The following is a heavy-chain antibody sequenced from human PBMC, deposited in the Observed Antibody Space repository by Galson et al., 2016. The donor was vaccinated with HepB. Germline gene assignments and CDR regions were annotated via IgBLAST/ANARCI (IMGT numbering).Heavy chain of an antibody. CDR3: SRDVPGYCTNGVCYGFDS. J-gene: IGHJ4*02. CDR1: GGSLGRSDYY. V-gene: IGHV4-61*08. CDR2: IYYSGST. D-gene: IGHD2-8*01. Sequence: SETLSLTCTVSGGSLGRSDYYWSWIRQPPGKGLEWIGYIYYSGSTNYNPSLKSRVTISLDTSKNPFSLKVRSVTAADTAGYYCSRDVPGYCTNGVCYGFDSWGQGTLVTVSS.